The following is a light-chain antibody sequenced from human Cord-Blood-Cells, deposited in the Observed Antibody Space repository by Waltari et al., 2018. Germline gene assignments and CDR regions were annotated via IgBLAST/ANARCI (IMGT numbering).Light chain of an antibody. Sequence: QSVLTQPPSVPGAPGQRVTISCTGSSSNIGAGSAVHWYQQLPGTAPKLLIYGNSNRPSGVPDRFSGSKSGTSASLAITGLQAEDEADYYCQSYDSSLSGSVFGGGTKLTVL. CDR1: SSNIGAGSA. J-gene: IGLJ2*01. V-gene: IGLV1-40*01. CDR3: QSYDSSLSGSV. CDR2: GNS.